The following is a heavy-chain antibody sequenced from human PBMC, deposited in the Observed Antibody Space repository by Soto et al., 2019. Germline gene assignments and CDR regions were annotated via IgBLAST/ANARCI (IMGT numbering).Heavy chain of an antibody. CDR3: TPVEQQLVRDY. Sequence: PSETLSLICTVSGGSISSYYWSWIRQPPGKGLEWIGYIYYSGSTNYNPSLKSRFTISRDNSKNTLYLQMNSLRAEDTAVYYCTPVEQQLVRDYWGQGTLVTVSS. J-gene: IGHJ4*02. CDR2: IYYSGST. V-gene: IGHV4-59*01. CDR1: GGSISSYY. D-gene: IGHD6-13*01.